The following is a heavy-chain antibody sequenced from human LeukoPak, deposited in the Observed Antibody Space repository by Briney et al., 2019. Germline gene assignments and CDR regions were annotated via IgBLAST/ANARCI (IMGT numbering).Heavy chain of an antibody. CDR3: ARDSLTMIVGRQKRGLDY. V-gene: IGHV3-9*01. CDR1: GFTFDDYA. D-gene: IGHD3-22*01. CDR2: ISWNGGTI. J-gene: IGHJ4*02. Sequence: PGGSLRLSCAASGFTFDDYAIHWVRQAPGKGLEWVSGISWNGGTIDYADSVKGRFTISRDNAKNSLYLQMNSLRAEDTAVYYCARDSLTMIVGRQKRGLDYWGQGTLVTVSS.